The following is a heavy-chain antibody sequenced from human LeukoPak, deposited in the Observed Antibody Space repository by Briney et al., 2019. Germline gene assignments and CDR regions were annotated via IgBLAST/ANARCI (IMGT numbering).Heavy chain of an antibody. J-gene: IGHJ4*02. Sequence: SVKVSCKASGGTFSSYAISWVRQAPGQGLEWMGRIIPILGIPNFAQKFQGRVTLNADTSTSTAYMEVSSLTSEDTAVYYCAREADLVKYNYGYFDYWGQGTLVTVSS. CDR3: AREADLVKYNYGYFDY. V-gene: IGHV1-69*04. CDR2: IIPILGIP. CDR1: GGTFSSYA. D-gene: IGHD5-18*01.